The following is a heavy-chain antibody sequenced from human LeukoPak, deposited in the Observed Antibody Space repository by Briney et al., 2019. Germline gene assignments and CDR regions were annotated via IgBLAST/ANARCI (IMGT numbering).Heavy chain of an antibody. D-gene: IGHD2-15*01. Sequence: GASVEVSCKASGGTFSSYAISWVRQAPGQGLEWMGGIIPIFGTANYAQKFQGRVTITADESTSTAYMELSSLRSEDTAVYYCARHIYCSGGSCYSQRGDIDYYYGMDVWGQGTTVTVSS. CDR3: ARHIYCSGGSCYSQRGDIDYYYGMDV. V-gene: IGHV1-69*13. CDR2: IIPIFGTA. J-gene: IGHJ6*02. CDR1: GGTFSSYA.